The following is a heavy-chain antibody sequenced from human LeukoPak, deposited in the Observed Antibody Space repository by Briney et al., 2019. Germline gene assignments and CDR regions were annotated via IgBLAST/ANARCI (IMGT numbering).Heavy chain of an antibody. D-gene: IGHD3-16*01. J-gene: IGHJ4*02. CDR1: GLTFSNYW. Sequence: GGSLRLSCAASGLTFSNYWMDWVRQAPGKGLEWVANIKQDGSEKNYVDSVKGRFIISRDNAKNSLYLQMNTLRADDTAVYYCARDGFGTGSNWGQGTLVTVPS. CDR2: IKQDGSEK. CDR3: ARDGFGTGSN. V-gene: IGHV3-7*03.